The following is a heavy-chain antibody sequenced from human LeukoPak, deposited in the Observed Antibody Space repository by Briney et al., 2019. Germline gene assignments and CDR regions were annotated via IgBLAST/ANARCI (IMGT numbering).Heavy chain of an antibody. CDR1: GFTFDDYA. CDR2: ISWYSGSI. D-gene: IGHD1-26*01. V-gene: IGHV3-9*01. CDR3: AREVGAPLVWFDP. J-gene: IGHJ5*02. Sequence: PGRSLRLSCAASGFTFDDYAMHWVRQAPGKGLEWVSGISWYSGSIAYADSVKGRFTISRDNAKNSLYLQMNSLRAEDTAVYYCAREVGAPLVWFDPWGQGTLVTASS.